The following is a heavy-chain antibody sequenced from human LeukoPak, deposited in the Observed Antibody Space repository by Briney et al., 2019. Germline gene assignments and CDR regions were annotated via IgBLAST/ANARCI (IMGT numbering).Heavy chain of an antibody. D-gene: IGHD1-26*01. CDR1: GFTFSSYW. CDR3: ARGSGSFYRADY. J-gene: IGHJ4*02. Sequence: GGSLRLSCAASGFTFSSYWMNWVRQAPGRGLEWVANIKYDGREKYYVDSVKGRFTISRDNAKNSLYLQMNSLRVEDTAVYYCARGSGSFYRADYWGQGTLVTVSS. V-gene: IGHV3-7*05. CDR2: IKYDGREK.